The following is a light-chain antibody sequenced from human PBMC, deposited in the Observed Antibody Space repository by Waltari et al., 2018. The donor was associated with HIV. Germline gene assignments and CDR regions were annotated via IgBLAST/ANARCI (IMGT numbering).Light chain of an antibody. Sequence: DIEMTQSPDSLAVSLGERATINRKSSQSVLYCANNKNYLAWYQKKPGQPPKLLFYWASTRESGVPDRFRGTGSGTAFTLTITSLQAEDVAVYYCQQYYSSPRTFSQGTKVEVK. CDR3: QQYYSSPRT. CDR2: WAS. V-gene: IGKV4-1*01. J-gene: IGKJ1*01. CDR1: QSVLYCANNKNY.